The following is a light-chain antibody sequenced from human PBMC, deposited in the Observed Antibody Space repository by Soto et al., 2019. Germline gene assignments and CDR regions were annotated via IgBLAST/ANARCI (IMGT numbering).Light chain of an antibody. Sequence: EIVMTPSPATLSVSPGERSTLSCRASQSVSSNLAWYQQKPGQAPRLLIYGASTRATGIPARFSGSGSGTDFTLNISRLEPEDFAVYYCQQCGSSSTFGQGTRLEI. CDR3: QQCGSSST. J-gene: IGKJ5*01. V-gene: IGKV3-15*01. CDR1: QSVSSN. CDR2: GAS.